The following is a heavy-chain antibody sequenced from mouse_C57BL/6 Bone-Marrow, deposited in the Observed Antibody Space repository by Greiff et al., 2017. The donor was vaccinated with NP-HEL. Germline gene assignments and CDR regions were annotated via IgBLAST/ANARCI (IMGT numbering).Heavy chain of an antibody. J-gene: IGHJ2*01. CDR3: ARDDYGSSYFDY. Sequence: QVQLQQSGAELMKPGASVKLSCKATGYTFTGNWIEWVKQRPGHGLEWIGEILPGSGNTYYNERFKGKATFTADTSSNTAYLQLSSLTTEDSASYYCARDDYGSSYFDYWGQGTTLTVSS. CDR2: ILPGSGNT. CDR1: GYTFTGNW. V-gene: IGHV1-9*01. D-gene: IGHD1-1*01.